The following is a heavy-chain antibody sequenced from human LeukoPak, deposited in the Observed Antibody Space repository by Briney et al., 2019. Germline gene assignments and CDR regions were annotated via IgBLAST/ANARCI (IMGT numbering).Heavy chain of an antibody. CDR2: ISYDGSNK. D-gene: IGHD5-18*01. CDR3: AKDGRGYSYGYYY. V-gene: IGHV3-30*18. J-gene: IGHJ4*02. Sequence: GGPLRLSCAASGFTFSSYGMHWVRQAPGKGLEWVAVISYDGSNKYYADSVKGRFTISRDNSKNTLYLQMNSLRAKDTAVYYCAKDGRGYSYGYYYWGQGTLVTVSS. CDR1: GFTFSSYG.